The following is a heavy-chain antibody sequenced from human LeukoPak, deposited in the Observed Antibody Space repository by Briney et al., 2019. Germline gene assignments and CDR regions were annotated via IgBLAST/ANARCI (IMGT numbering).Heavy chain of an antibody. V-gene: IGHV3-23*01. CDR3: AKTSRRDSTYDSPFDY. D-gene: IGHD3-3*01. CDR2: VRGSGTAT. Sequence: GGSLRLSCAASGFTFSSYAMTWFRQAPGKGLEWVSAVRGSGTATYYADSVKGRFTISRDNSDNTLYLQMNSLRAEDTAIYYCAKTSRRDSTYDSPFDYWGQGTVVTVSS. CDR1: GFTFSSYA. J-gene: IGHJ4*02.